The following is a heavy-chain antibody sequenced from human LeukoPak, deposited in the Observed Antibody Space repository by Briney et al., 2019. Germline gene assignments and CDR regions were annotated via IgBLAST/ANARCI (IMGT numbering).Heavy chain of an antibody. Sequence: PPETLSLTCTVSGGSISSYYWSWIRQPPGKGLEWIGSIYYSGSTYYNPSLKSRVTISVDTSKNQFSLKLSSVTAADTAVYYCARARAAAGINWFDPWGQGTLVTVSS. D-gene: IGHD6-13*01. V-gene: IGHV4-59*05. J-gene: IGHJ5*02. CDR2: IYYSGST. CDR1: GGSISSYY. CDR3: ARARAAAGINWFDP.